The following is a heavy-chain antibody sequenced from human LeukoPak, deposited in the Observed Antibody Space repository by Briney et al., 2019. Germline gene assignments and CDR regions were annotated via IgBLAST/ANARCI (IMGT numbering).Heavy chain of an antibody. D-gene: IGHD5-18*01. CDR2: INPNSGGT. V-gene: IGHV1-2*02. CDR1: GGTFSSYA. J-gene: IGHJ3*02. Sequence: ASVKVSCKASGGTFSSYAISWVRQAPGQGLEWMGWINPNSGGTNYAQKFQGRVTMTRDTSISTAYMELSRLRSDDTAVYYCARVSRSYGSDAFDIWGQGTMVTVSS. CDR3: ARVSRSYGSDAFDI.